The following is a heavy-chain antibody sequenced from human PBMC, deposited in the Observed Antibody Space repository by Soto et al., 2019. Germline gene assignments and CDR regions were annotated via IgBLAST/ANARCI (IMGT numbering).Heavy chain of an antibody. V-gene: IGHV3-74*01. CDR3: ATLPHYGSGRYGFDY. D-gene: IGHD3-10*01. CDR2: IKSDGRNT. CDR1: GFTFSRYW. J-gene: IGHJ4*02. Sequence: EVQLVESGGGLVQPGGSLRLSCAVSGFTFSRYWMHWVRQAPGQGPVWGSRIKSDGRNTSYADSVKGRFTMSRDNGKNTLYLQMNSLRAEDTAVYYCATLPHYGSGRYGFDYWGQGTLVTVSS.